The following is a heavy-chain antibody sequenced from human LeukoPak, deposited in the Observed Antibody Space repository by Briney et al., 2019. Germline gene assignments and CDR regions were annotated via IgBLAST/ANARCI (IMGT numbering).Heavy chain of an antibody. J-gene: IGHJ4*02. Sequence: SETLSLTCTVSGGSISSYYWSWIRQPAGKGLEWIGRIYTSGSTNYNPSLKSRVTMSVDTSKNQFSLKLSSVTAADTAVYYCARDPWAGDSSPYYFDYWGQGTLVTVSS. CDR3: ARDPWAGDSSPYYFDY. D-gene: IGHD7-27*01. CDR1: GGSISSYY. V-gene: IGHV4-4*07. CDR2: IYTSGST.